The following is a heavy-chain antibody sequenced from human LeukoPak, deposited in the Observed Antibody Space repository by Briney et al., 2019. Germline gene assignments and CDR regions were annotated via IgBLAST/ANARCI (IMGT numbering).Heavy chain of an antibody. J-gene: IGHJ5*02. Sequence: GGSLRLSCVASGFTFSNYVMTWVRQAPGKGLEWVTTITGSGGDTFYPNSVKGRFTISRDDSKNTVYLQMNSLRLEDAAAYYCAKGKAAGLLDWFDPWGRGTLVTVSS. CDR2: ITGSGGDT. D-gene: IGHD6-13*01. CDR3: AKGKAAGLLDWFDP. V-gene: IGHV3-23*01. CDR1: GFTFSNYV.